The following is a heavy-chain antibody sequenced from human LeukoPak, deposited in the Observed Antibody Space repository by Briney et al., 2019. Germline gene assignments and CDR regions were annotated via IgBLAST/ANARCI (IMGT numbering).Heavy chain of an antibody. CDR3: ARRKVRGVIRY. Sequence: PSETLSLTCTVSGVSISSSNCYWGWIRQPPGKGLEWIVSIYYSVNTYYHASLKSRLTISVDTSQNQFSLRLSSVTAADTAVYYCARRKVRGVIRYWGQGTLVTVSS. CDR1: GVSISSSNCY. J-gene: IGHJ4*02. V-gene: IGHV4-39*01. CDR2: IYYSVNT. D-gene: IGHD3-10*01.